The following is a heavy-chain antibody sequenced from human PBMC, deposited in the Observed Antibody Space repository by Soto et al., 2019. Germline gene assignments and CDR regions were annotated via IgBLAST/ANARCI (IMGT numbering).Heavy chain of an antibody. V-gene: IGHV4-38-2*01. CDR1: GSSISSGDY. Sequence: PSETLSLTCDVSGSSISSGDYWGWIRQSPGKGLEWIGSMFHGGATYHNQSLKSRVTISVDKSKNQFSLKLTSVTAADTAMYYCARTPTLIRGLNLFYFDYWGPGTLVTVSS. CDR3: ARTPTLIRGLNLFYFDY. J-gene: IGHJ4*02. D-gene: IGHD3-10*01. CDR2: MFHGGAT.